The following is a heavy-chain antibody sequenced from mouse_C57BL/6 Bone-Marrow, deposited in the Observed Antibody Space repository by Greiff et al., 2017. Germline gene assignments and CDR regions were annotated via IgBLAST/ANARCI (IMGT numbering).Heavy chain of an antibody. V-gene: IGHV1-9*01. Sequence: QVQLQQSGAELMKPGASVKLSCKATGYTFTGYWIEWVKQRPGHGLEWIGEILPGSGSTNYNEKFKGKATLTVDTSSSTAYMQLSSLTSEDSAVYYCARGWLQYYFDYWGQGTTLTVSS. D-gene: IGHD2-2*01. J-gene: IGHJ2*01. CDR2: ILPGSGST. CDR1: GYTFTGYW. CDR3: ARGWLQYYFDY.